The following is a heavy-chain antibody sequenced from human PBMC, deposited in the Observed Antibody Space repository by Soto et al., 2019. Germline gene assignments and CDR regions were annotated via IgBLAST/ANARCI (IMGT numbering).Heavy chain of an antibody. CDR2: INHSGST. J-gene: IGHJ6*02. Sequence: TSETLSLTCAVYGGSFSGYYWSWVRQPPGEGLEWVGEINHSGSTNYNPSHNNRGTISVAADKTQFSLKLSCGTAADTAVYYCARVYYDFWSGYYFYYGMDVWGQGTTVTVSS. D-gene: IGHD3-3*01. CDR3: ARVYYDFWSGYYFYYGMDV. V-gene: IGHV4-34*01. CDR1: GGSFSGYY.